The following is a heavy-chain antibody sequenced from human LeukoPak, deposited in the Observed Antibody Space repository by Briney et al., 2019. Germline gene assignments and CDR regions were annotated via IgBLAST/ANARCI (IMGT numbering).Heavy chain of an antibody. CDR3: AGTTVTTDYYYYMDV. J-gene: IGHJ6*03. Sequence: ASVKVSCKASGYTFTSYYMHWVRQAPGQGREWMGIINPSGGSTSYAQKFQGRGNITRDTSTSTVYMELSSLRSEDTAVYYCAGTTVTTDYYYYMDVWGKGTTVTVSS. CDR1: GYTFTSYY. CDR2: INPSGGST. V-gene: IGHV1-46*01. D-gene: IGHD4-17*01.